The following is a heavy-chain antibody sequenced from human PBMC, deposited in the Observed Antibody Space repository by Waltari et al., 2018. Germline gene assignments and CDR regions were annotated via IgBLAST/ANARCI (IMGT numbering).Heavy chain of an antibody. Sequence: QVQLQESGPGLVKPSETLSLTCTGSGGSVDTFYWSWIRQPAGKGLEWIGRIYANGNTNYNPSLKTRVTMSEDMSKNEVSLTLTSVTAADTAVYYCAKMAAKVGAHDAFDIWGQGQWSSSLQ. CDR1: GGSVDTFY. D-gene: IGHD1-26*01. CDR2: IYANGNT. CDR3: AKMAAKVGAHDAFDI. V-gene: IGHV4-4*07. J-gene: IGHJ3*02.